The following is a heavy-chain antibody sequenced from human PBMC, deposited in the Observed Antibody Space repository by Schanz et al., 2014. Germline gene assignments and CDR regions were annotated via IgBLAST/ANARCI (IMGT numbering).Heavy chain of an antibody. CDR1: VYFFFNSV. CDR2: IGVYNHNK. Sequence: QIQLVQSGPEVKKPGATVKVSCRLPVYFFFNSVITWGRRAPGQGLEWMGWIGVYNHNKEYDQKFQGRVTMTTDKSTSTAYMALTDLRSDDTAVYYCARDRRFFDRDDLYYFDSWGHGTLVTVSS. D-gene: IGHD3-3*01. CDR3: ARDRRFFDRDDLYYFDS. J-gene: IGHJ4*01. V-gene: IGHV1-18*01.